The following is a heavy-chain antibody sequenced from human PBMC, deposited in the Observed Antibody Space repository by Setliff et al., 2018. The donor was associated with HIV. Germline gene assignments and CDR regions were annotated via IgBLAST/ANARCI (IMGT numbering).Heavy chain of an antibody. CDR1: GFIFSSHD. J-gene: IGHJ6*02. D-gene: IGHD3-16*01. CDR3: ASEIQVVYTGGHYFYGMDV. V-gene: IGHV3-13*01. CDR2: IGTGGDT. Sequence: PGGSLRLSCEASGFIFSSHDFHWVRQAAGQGLEWVSAIGTGGDTYYVDSVKGRFTISRDNARNSLYLQMNNLGAGDTAVYYCASEIQVVYTGGHYFYGMDVWGQGTAVTVSS.